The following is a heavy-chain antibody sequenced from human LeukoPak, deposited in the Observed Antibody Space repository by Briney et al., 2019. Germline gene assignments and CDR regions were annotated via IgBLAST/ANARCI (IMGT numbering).Heavy chain of an antibody. Sequence: GGSLRLSCAASGFTVSSNYMSWVRQAPAKGLEWVAVIYSGGSTYYADSVKGRFTISRDNSKNTLYLQMNSLRAEDTAVYYCARGPHFEPTPFDYWGQGTLVTVSS. J-gene: IGHJ4*02. D-gene: IGHD2/OR15-2a*01. V-gene: IGHV3-66*02. CDR3: ARGPHFEPTPFDY. CDR1: GFTVSSNY. CDR2: IYSGGST.